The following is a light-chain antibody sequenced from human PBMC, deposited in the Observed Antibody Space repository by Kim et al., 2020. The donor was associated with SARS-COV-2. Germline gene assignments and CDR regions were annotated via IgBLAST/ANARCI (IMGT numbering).Light chain of an antibody. CDR1: SGHCNLF. V-gene: IGLV4-60*03. CDR3: ETWDTNTRI. Sequence: AVQLTCTLHSGHCNLFIAGHQQQPWKAPRYLMKVEVNGYARKRSGNPARFSGSSSGADRHLTISNLQSEDEADYYCETWDTNTRIFGAGTQLTGL. CDR2: VEVNGYA. J-gene: IGLJ2*01.